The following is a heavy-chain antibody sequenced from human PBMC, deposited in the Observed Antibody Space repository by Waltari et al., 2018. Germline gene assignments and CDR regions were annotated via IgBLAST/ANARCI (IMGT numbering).Heavy chain of an antibody. CDR2: ISSSSSTI. J-gene: IGHJ4*02. Sequence: EVQLVESGGGLVQPGGSLRLSCAASGFTFSSSSMNWVRQAPGKGLEWVSYISSSSSTIYDADSVKGRFTISRDNAKNSLYLQMNSLRAEDTAVYYCARAKAVGGYDPVAAFDYWGQGTLVTVSS. CDR3: ARAKAVGGYDPVAAFDY. CDR1: GFTFSSSS. D-gene: IGHD5-12*01. V-gene: IGHV3-48*04.